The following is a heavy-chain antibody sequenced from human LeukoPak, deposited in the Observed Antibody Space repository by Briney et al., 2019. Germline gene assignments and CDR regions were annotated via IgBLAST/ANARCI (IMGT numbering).Heavy chain of an antibody. Sequence: SETLSLTCAVSGGSINSYYWSWIRQPPGKRLEWIGFIYYSGSTNYNPSLKSRVTISVDTSNNQFSLKLNSVTAADTAVYYCARRPGIQTAFDQWGQGTLVTVSS. CDR2: IYYSGST. J-gene: IGHJ4*02. V-gene: IGHV4-59*08. CDR1: GGSINSYY. CDR3: ARRPGIQTAFDQ. D-gene: IGHD2-2*02.